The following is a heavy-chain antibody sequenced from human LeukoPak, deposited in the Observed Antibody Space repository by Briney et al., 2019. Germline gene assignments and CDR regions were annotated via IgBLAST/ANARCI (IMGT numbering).Heavy chain of an antibody. CDR1: GVMISGYY. CDR3: ARGGGLDV. J-gene: IGHJ6*02. V-gene: IGHV3-11*03. D-gene: IGHD3-16*01. Sequence: GGSLRLSCAASGVMISGYYMSWIRQAPGKGLEWVSYISSSSSYTNYGESVKGRFTISRDNAKNSLYLQMSNLRAEDTAVYFCARGGGLDVWGQGATVTVSS. CDR2: ISSSSSYT.